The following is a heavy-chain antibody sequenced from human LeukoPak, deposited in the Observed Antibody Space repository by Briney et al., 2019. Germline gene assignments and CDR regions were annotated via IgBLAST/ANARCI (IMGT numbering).Heavy chain of an antibody. D-gene: IGHD3-10*01. J-gene: IGHJ3*02. V-gene: IGHV3-30*18. CDR3: AKEGYYGSGRTSFDI. CDR1: GFTFSSYG. Sequence: GGSLRLSCAASGFTFSSYGMHWVRQAPGKGLESVTVISYDGSNKYYADSVKGRFTISRDNSKNTLYLQMNSLRAEDTAVYYCAKEGYYGSGRTSFDIWGQGTMITVSS. CDR2: ISYDGSNK.